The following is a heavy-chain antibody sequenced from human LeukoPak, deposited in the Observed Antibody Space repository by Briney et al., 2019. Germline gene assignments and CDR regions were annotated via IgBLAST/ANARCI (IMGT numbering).Heavy chain of an antibody. V-gene: IGHV1-18*01. D-gene: IGHD3-3*01. Sequence: ASVKVSCKASGYTFTSYGISWVRQAPGQGLEWMGWISAYNGNTNYAQKLQGRVTMTTDTSTSTAYMELRSLRSDDTAVYYCARDRGISQAYYDIWNYYYYYYMDVWGKGTTLTVSS. CDR1: GYTFTSYG. J-gene: IGHJ6*03. CDR3: ARDRGISQAYYDIWNYYYYYYMDV. CDR2: ISAYNGNT.